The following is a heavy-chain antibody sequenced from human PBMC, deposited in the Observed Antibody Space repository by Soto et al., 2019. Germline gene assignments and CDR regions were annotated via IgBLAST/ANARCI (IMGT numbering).Heavy chain of an antibody. D-gene: IGHD2-15*01. V-gene: IGHV4-39*01. J-gene: IGHJ4*02. CDR2: IYYSGST. CDR3: ARGYCSGGSCYRY. Sequence: SETLSLTCTASGGSISSSSYYWGWIRQPPGKGLEWIGSIYYSGSTYYNPSLKSRVTISVDTSKNQFSLKLSSVTAADTAVYYCARGYCSGGSCYRYWGQGSQVTV. CDR1: GGSISSSSYY.